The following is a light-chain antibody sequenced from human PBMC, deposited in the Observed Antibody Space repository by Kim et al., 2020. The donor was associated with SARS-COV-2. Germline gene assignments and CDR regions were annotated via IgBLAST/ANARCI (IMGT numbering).Light chain of an antibody. J-gene: IGKJ4*01. CDR2: SAS. V-gene: IGKV1-12*01. Sequence: AFVGDSVSITCRASHDISTFLAWYQQRPGRAPKLLIYSASNLESGVPSRFSGSGSGTEFTLTISSLQPEDIATYYCQQPTSFPLTFGGGTKVDIK. CDR3: QQPTSFPLT. CDR1: HDISTF.